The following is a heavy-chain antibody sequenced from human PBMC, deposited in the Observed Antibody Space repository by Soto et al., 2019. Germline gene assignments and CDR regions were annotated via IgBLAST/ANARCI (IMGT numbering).Heavy chain of an antibody. Sequence: ASVKVSCKASGYTFTSYGISWVRQAPGQGLEWMGWISAYNSNTNYAQKLQGRVTMNTDTYTSTAYMELRSLRSDDPAVYYCARVQSGGSYFDYWGQGTLVTVSS. J-gene: IGHJ4*02. D-gene: IGHD3-16*01. CDR1: GYTFTSYG. V-gene: IGHV1-18*01. CDR2: ISAYNSNT. CDR3: ARVQSGGSYFDY.